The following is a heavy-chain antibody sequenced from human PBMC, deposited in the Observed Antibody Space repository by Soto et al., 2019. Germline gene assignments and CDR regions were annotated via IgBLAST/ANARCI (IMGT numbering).Heavy chain of an antibody. CDR2: INSDGSST. Sequence: PGGSLRLSCAASGFTFSSYWMHWVRQAQGKGLVWVSRINSDGSSTRYADSVKGRFTISRDNAKNTLYLQMNSLRAENTAVYFCARDPDIVLLPAAEDAMDVWGQGTTVTVSS. CDR1: GFTFSSYW. CDR3: ARDPDIVLLPAAEDAMDV. V-gene: IGHV3-74*01. D-gene: IGHD2-2*01. J-gene: IGHJ6*02.